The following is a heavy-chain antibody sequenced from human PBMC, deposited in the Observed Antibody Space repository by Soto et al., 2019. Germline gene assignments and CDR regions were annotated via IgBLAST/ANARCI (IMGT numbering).Heavy chain of an antibody. J-gene: IGHJ6*03. D-gene: IGHD6-6*01. CDR1: GFTLSGYA. CDR2: ISSTGVGT. V-gene: IGHV3-64*01. Sequence: EVQLAESGGGLAQPGGSLRLSCAASGFTLSGYAMDWVRQAPGKGLEYVSGISSTGVGTYYANSVQGRFTISRDNSKNTVYLQMGSLRPEDMAVYYCARRARQDFYYMDVWGKGTTVTVSS. CDR3: ARRARQDFYYMDV.